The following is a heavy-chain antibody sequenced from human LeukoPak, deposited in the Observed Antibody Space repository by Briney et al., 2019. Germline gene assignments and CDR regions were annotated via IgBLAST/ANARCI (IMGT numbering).Heavy chain of an antibody. D-gene: IGHD3-10*01. CDR1: GYSISSGYY. CDR2: IYHSGST. Sequence: SETLSLTCTVSGYSISSGYYWGWIRQPPGKGLEWIGSIYHSGSTYYNPSLKSRVTISVDTSKNQFSLKLSTVTAADTAVYYCAKDPLWFGDLGVYYFDYWGQGTLVTVSS. CDR3: AKDPLWFGDLGVYYFDY. V-gene: IGHV4-38-2*02. J-gene: IGHJ4*02.